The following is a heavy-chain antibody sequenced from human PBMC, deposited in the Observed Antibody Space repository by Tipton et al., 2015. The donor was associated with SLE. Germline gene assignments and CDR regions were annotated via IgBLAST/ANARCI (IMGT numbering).Heavy chain of an antibody. D-gene: IGHD5-24*01. V-gene: IGHV4-39*07. CDR2: IYYSGST. CDR3: AREAVDKDGALDI. CDR1: GASISSSSYY. J-gene: IGHJ3*02. Sequence: TLSLTCTVSGASISSSSYYWGWTRQPPGKGLEWIGSIYYSGSTYYNPSLKSRVTISVDTSKNQFSLKLSSVTVADTAVYYCAREAVDKDGALDIWGQGTTVIVSS.